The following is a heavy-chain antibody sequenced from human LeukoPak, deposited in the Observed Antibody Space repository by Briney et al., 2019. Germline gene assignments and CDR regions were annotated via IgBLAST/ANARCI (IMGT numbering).Heavy chain of an antibody. Sequence: PGGSLRLSCEASGSTFDKYAVSWVRQAPGKGLEWVSTIGISAGSTYYADAVKGRFTISRDNSKNTLYLQMNNVGAEDTALYYCAKCMAEPGTCYFDYWGQGTLVTVSS. D-gene: IGHD6-13*01. CDR1: GSTFDKYA. CDR3: AKCMAEPGTCYFDY. V-gene: IGHV3-23*01. CDR2: IGISAGST. J-gene: IGHJ4*02.